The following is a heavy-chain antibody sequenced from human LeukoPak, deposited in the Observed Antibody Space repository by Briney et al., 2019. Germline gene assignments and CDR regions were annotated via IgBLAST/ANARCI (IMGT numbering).Heavy chain of an antibody. D-gene: IGHD6-13*01. CDR3: ASTELGGSSRHFSHDY. V-gene: IGHV4-4*07. J-gene: IGHJ4*02. Sequence: SETLSLTCTVSGGSISGGSISDYYWNWIRQPAGKGLEWVGRISARGNTNYNPSLKSRVTMSVDTSKNQFSLKLSSVTAADTAVYYCASTELGGSSRHFSHDYWGQGTLVTVSS. CDR1: GGSISGGSISDYY. CDR2: ISARGNT.